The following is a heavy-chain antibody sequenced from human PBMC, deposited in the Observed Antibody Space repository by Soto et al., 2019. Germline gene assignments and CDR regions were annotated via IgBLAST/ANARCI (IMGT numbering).Heavy chain of an antibody. CDR1: GGTFSSYT. V-gene: IGHV1-69*02. D-gene: IGHD2-2*01. J-gene: IGHJ6*03. CDR2: IIPILGIA. Sequence: QVQLVQSGAEVKKPGSSVKVSCKASGGTFSSYTISWVRQAPGQGREWMGRIIPILGIANYAQKFQGRVTITADKSTSTAYMELSSLRSEDTAVYYCARAEGYCSSTSCYYYYYYYMDVWGKGTTVTVSS. CDR3: ARAEGYCSSTSCYYYYYYYMDV.